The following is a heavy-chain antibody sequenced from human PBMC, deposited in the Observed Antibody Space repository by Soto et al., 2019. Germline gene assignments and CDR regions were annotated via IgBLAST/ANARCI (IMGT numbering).Heavy chain of an antibody. Sequence: GGSLRLSCAASGFTFSSYAMHWVRQAPGKGLEWVAVISYDGSNKYYADSVKGRFTISRDNSKNTLYLQMNSLRDEDTAVYYCARVEGGYCSSTTCPATYWGQGTLVTVSS. CDR2: ISYDGSNK. V-gene: IGHV3-30-3*01. CDR1: GFTFSSYA. D-gene: IGHD2-2*01. J-gene: IGHJ4*02. CDR3: ARVEGGYCSSTTCPATY.